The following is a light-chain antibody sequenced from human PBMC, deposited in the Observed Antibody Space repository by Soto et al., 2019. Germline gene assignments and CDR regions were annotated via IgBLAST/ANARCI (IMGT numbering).Light chain of an antibody. CDR3: QQCATSPMT. J-gene: IGKJ1*01. Sequence: EIVLTQSPGALSLSPGERATLSCRASQSITHNYVAWYQQKPGQAPRLLIHDASNRATGIPDRFSGSGSGTDVSLTISRLEPEDFAVYYCQQCATSPMTFGQGTKVEIK. V-gene: IGKV3-20*01. CDR2: DAS. CDR1: QSITHNY.